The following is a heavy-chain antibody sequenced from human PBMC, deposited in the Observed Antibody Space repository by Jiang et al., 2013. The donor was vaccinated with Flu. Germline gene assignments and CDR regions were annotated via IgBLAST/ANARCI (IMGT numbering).Heavy chain of an antibody. CDR2: IYPGDSDT. CDR1: GYSFTSYW. J-gene: IGHJ4*02. V-gene: IGHV5-51*01. CDR3: ARHREPRGSDYYDDY. Sequence: GAEVKKPGESLKISCKGSGYSFTSYWIGWVRQMPGKGLEWMGIIYPGDSDTRYSPSFQGQVTISADKSISTAYLQWSSLKASDTAMYYCARHREPRGSDYYDDYWGQGTLVTVSS. D-gene: IGHD3-22*01.